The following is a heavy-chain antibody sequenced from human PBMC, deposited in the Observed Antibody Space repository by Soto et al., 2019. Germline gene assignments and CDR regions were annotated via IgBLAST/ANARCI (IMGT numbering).Heavy chain of an antibody. V-gene: IGHV3-23*01. J-gene: IGHJ5*02. CDR3: AKDYGSVTHNWFGP. CDR2: ISSSGGST. CDR1: GFTFSSYA. Sequence: EVQLLESGGGLIQPGGSLRLSCAASGFTFSSYAMSWVRQAPGKGLEWVSDISSSGGSTFYADSVKGRFTISRDNSKNTLYLQMNSLRAEDTAVYYCAKDYGSVTHNWFGPWGQGTLVTVSS. D-gene: IGHD3-10*01.